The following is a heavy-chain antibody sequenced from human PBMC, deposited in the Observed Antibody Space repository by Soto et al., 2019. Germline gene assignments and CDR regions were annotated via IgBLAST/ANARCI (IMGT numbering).Heavy chain of an antibody. Sequence: WGSLRLSCAASGFTFSSYAMHWVRQAPGKGLEWVAVISYDGSNKYYADSVKGRFTISRDNSKNTLYLQMNSLRAEDTAVYYCARGGGHGGEQAFDIWGQGTMVTVSS. CDR1: GFTFSSYA. D-gene: IGHD3-16*01. CDR2: ISYDGSNK. V-gene: IGHV3-30-3*01. J-gene: IGHJ3*02. CDR3: ARGGGHGGEQAFDI.